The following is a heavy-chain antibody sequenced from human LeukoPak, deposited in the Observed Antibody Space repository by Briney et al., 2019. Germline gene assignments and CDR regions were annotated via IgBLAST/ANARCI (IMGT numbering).Heavy chain of an antibody. V-gene: IGHV4-34*01. D-gene: IGHD2-21*02. Sequence: SETLSLTCTVSGGSISSYYWSWIRQPPGKGLEWIGEINHSGSTNYNPSLKSRVTISVDTSKNQFSLKLSSVTAADTAVYYCARLPRTGDRDYWGQGTLVTVSS. J-gene: IGHJ4*02. CDR1: GGSISSYY. CDR3: ARLPRTGDRDY. CDR2: INHSGST.